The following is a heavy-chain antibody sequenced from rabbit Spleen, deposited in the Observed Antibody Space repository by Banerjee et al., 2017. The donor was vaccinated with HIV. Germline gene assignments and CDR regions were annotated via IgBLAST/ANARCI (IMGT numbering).Heavy chain of an antibody. CDR2: IYAGNSGTT. V-gene: IGHV1S40*01. J-gene: IGHJ4*01. Sequence: QSLEESGGDLVKPGASLTLTCTASGFSFSSDYFMCWVRQAPGKGLEWIACIYAGNSGTTYSATWARGRFTISKASSTTVTLQMTSLTGADTATYFCARGDDGDGNSYRLWGPGTLVTVS. CDR1: GFSFSSDYF. CDR3: ARGDDGDGNSYRL. D-gene: IGHD6-1*01.